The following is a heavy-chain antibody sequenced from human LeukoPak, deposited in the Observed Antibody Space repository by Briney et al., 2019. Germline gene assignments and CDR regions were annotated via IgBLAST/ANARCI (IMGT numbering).Heavy chain of an antibody. CDR3: ARDPNSAL. D-gene: IGHD4-23*01. J-gene: IGHJ4*02. CDR2: IHSSGST. V-gene: IGHV4-4*07. CDR1: GGSISSYY. Sequence: PSETLSLTCTVSGGSISSYYWSWSRQSAGKGLELIGRIHSSGSTNYNPSLKRRVTMSVDTSKNQFSLKLISVTAADTAVYYCARDPNSALWGQGTLVTVSS.